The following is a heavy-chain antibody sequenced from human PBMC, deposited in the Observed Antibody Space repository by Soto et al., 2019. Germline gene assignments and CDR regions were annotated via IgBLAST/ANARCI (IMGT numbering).Heavy chain of an antibody. CDR1: GGTFSSYA. CDR2: IIPIFGTA. D-gene: IGHD4-17*01. V-gene: IGHV1-69*05. J-gene: IGHJ4*02. Sequence: QVQLVQSGAEVKKPGSSVKVSCKASGGTFSSYAISWVRQAPGQGLEWMGGIIPIFGTANYAQKFQGRVTITXXEXTXXAYMALSSLRSEDTAVYYCATTGRSLATVVTPPAYWGQGTLVTVSS. CDR3: ATTGRSLATVVTPPAY.